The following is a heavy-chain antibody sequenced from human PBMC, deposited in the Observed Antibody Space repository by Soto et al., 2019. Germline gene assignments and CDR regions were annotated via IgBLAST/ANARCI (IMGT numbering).Heavy chain of an antibody. V-gene: IGHV1-69*13. Sequence: GASVKVSCKASGGTFSSYAISWVRQAPGQGLEWMGGIIPIFGTANYAQKFQGRVTITADESTSTAYMELSSLRSEGTAVYYCARAYYYDSSGYYSFDYWGQGTLVTVSS. CDR1: GGTFSSYA. CDR3: ARAYYYDSSGYYSFDY. D-gene: IGHD3-22*01. J-gene: IGHJ4*02. CDR2: IIPIFGTA.